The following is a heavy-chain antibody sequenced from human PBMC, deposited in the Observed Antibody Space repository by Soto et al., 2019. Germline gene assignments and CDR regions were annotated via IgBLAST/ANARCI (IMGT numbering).Heavy chain of an antibody. V-gene: IGHV3-64*01. D-gene: IGHD2-15*01. CDR3: ARGTRQGYCSGGSCYSPNYYYYYYMDV. CDR1: GFTFSSYA. CDR2: ISSNGGST. Sequence: GGSLRLSCAASGFTFSSYAMHWVRQAPGKGLEYVSAISSNGGSTYYANSVKGRFTISRENSKNTLYLQMGSLRAEDMAVYYCARGTRQGYCSGGSCYSPNYYYYYYMDVWGKGTTVTVSS. J-gene: IGHJ6*03.